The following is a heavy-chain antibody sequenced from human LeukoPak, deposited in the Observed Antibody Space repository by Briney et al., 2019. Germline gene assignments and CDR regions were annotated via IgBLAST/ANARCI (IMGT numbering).Heavy chain of an antibody. J-gene: IGHJ4*02. Sequence: GGSLRLSCVASGLTFSNYGMHWVRQAPGKGLQWVATISFNGSYSFYADSMKGRFAISRDNSKNTLYLEMSSLRPDDTGLYYCANAPTGSSDYWGQGTLVIVSS. CDR3: ANAPTGSSDY. CDR1: GLTFSNYG. CDR2: ISFNGSYS. V-gene: IGHV3-30*18.